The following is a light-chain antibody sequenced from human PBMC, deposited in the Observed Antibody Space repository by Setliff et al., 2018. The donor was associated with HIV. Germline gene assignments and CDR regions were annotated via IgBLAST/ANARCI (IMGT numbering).Light chain of an antibody. CDR1: TSDIGSYNR. J-gene: IGLJ1*01. Sequence: QSALAQPPSVSGSPGQSIIISCTGTTSDIGSYNRVSWYQQRPGTAPKLIIYEVNKRPSGVSNRFSGSKSGNTASLTISGLRAEDEGDYFCTSYTSSDTYVFGTGTKVTVL. CDR2: EVN. CDR3: TSYTSSDTYV. V-gene: IGLV2-14*02.